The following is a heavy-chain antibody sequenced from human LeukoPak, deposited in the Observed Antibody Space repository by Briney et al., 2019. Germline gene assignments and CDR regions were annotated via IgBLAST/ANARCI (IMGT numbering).Heavy chain of an antibody. CDR2: ISYDGSNK. J-gene: IGHJ4*02. CDR1: GFTFSSCG. Sequence: GGSLRLSCVASGFTFSSCGMHWVRQAPGKGLEWVAVISYDGSNKYYADSVKGRFTISRDNSKNTLFLEMNSLRAEDTAMYYCARDLKHYYDSSGSGWGQGTLVTVSS. V-gene: IGHV3-30*03. CDR3: ARDLKHYYDSSGSG. D-gene: IGHD3-22*01.